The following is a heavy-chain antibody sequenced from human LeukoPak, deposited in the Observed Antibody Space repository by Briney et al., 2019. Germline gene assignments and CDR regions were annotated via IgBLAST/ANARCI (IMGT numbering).Heavy chain of an antibody. D-gene: IGHD3-3*01. CDR2: IYYSGST. V-gene: IGHV4-59*01. J-gene: IGHJ6*03. CDR3: ARSITIFGVAVGGYYYMDV. CDR1: GGSISSYY. Sequence: SETLSLTCTVSGGSISSYYWSWIRQPPGKGLEWIGYIYYSGSTNYNPSLKSRVTISVDTSKNQFPLKLSSVTAADTAVYYCARSITIFGVAVGGYYYMDVWGKGTTVTVSS.